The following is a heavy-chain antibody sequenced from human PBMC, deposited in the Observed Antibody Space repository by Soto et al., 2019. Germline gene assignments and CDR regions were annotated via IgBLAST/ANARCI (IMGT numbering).Heavy chain of an antibody. D-gene: IGHD3-10*01. J-gene: IGHJ3*01. V-gene: IGHV4-59*01. CDR1: GGSISSYY. CDR3: ARLWGGAFDF. Sequence: SETLSLTCTVSGGSISSYYWSWIRQPPGKGLEWIGYIYYSGSTNYNPSLKSRVTISVDASKNQFSLKLSSVTAADTAVYYCARLWGGAFDFWGQGTRVTVAS. CDR2: IYYSGST.